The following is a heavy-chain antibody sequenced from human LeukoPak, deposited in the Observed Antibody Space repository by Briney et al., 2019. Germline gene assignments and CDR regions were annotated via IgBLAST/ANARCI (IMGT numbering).Heavy chain of an antibody. D-gene: IGHD6-19*01. V-gene: IGHV3-43*02. Sequence: SGGSLRLSCAASGFTFDDYAMRWVRQAPGKGLEWVSLISGDGGSTYYADSVKGRFTISRDNSKNSLYLQMNSLRTEDTALYYRTTEIVGLPSSGSLYSSGPGDLFTASS. CDR1: GFTFDDYA. CDR2: ISGDGGST. CDR3: TTEIVGLPSSGSLYS. J-gene: IGHJ5*01.